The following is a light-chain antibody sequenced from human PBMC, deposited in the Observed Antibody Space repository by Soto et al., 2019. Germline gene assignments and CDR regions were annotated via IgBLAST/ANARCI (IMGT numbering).Light chain of an antibody. CDR2: GAS. Sequence: EIVMTQSPAPLSVSPLERATLSCRASQSVSSNLAWYQQKPGQAPRLLIYGASTRATGIPARFSGSGSGTAFTLTISRLQSEDFAVYYCQQYNNWPGTFGQGTKVDLK. J-gene: IGKJ1*01. CDR3: QQYNNWPGT. CDR1: QSVSSN. V-gene: IGKV3-15*01.